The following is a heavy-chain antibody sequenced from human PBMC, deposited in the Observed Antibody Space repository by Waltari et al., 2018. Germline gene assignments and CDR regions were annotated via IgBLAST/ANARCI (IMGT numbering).Heavy chain of an antibody. V-gene: IGHV3-30*03. J-gene: IGHJ4*02. CDR3: ARDDCSYPSCVAY. CDR2: ISSDGNCT. Sequence: QVQLVESGGGVVQPGRSLRLSCAASGFTFSYYGLHWVRQAPGKGLEWVAAISSDGNCTYYADFVKGRLTNARDSSKNTMYVEMNGLRAEDTAVYFCARDDCSYPSCVAYWGQGTLVTVSS. CDR1: GFTFSYYG. D-gene: IGHD2-2*01.